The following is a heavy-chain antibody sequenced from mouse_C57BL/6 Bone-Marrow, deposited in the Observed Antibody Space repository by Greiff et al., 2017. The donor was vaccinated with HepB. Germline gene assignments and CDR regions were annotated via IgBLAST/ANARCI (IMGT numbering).Heavy chain of an antibody. CDR2: IYPRSGNT. J-gene: IGHJ4*01. V-gene: IGHV1-81*01. CDR3: ARERLEGNAMDY. Sequence: QVQLQQSGAELARPGASVKLSCKASGYTFTSYGISWVKQSTGQGLEWIGEIYPRSGNTYYNEKFKGKATLTADKSSSTAYMELSSLTSEDSAVYYCARERLEGNAMDYWGQGTSVTVSS. CDR1: GYTFTSYG.